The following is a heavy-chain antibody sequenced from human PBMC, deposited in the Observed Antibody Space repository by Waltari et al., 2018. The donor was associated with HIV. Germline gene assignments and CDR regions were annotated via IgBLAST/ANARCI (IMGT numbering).Heavy chain of an antibody. V-gene: IGHV5-51*03. CDR1: GYSFTNYW. Sequence: EVQLVQSGAEVKKPGESLKISCKGSGYSFTNYWIGWVRQMPGKGLEWMGISYPGNSDTRSSPSFQGQVTIAADKAISTAYLQWSSLKASDTAMYYCARRILNAYDNWFDPWGQGTLVTVSS. J-gene: IGHJ5*02. D-gene: IGHD3-9*01. CDR3: ARRILNAYDNWFDP. CDR2: SYPGNSDT.